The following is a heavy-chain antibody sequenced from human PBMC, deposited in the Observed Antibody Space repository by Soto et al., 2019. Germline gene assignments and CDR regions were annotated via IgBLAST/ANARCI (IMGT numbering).Heavy chain of an antibody. V-gene: IGHV3-30-3*02. J-gene: IGHJ4*02. CDR2: ISYDGSNK. CDR1: GFTFSSYA. D-gene: IGHD3-10*01. Sequence: GGSLRLSCAASGFTFSSYAMHWVRQAPGKGLEWVAVISYDGSNKYYADSVKGRFTISRDNSKNTLYLQMNSLRAEDTAVYYCAKPLGYYGSGSYNYWGQGTLVTVSS. CDR3: AKPLGYYGSGSYNY.